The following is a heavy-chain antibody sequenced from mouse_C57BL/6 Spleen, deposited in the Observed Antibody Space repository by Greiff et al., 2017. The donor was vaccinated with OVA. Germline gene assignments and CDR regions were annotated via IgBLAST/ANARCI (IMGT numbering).Heavy chain of an antibody. V-gene: IGHV1-7*01. D-gene: IGHD4-1*01. J-gene: IGHJ4*01. CDR1: GYTFTSYW. CDR2: INPSSGYT. Sequence: QVQLQQSGADLVKPGASVKLSCKASGYTFTSYWMHWVKQRPGQGLEWIGYINPSSGYTKYNQKFKDKATLTADTSSSTAYMQLSSLTYEDSADYYCASSGPYAMDYWGQGTSVTVSS. CDR3: ASSGPYAMDY.